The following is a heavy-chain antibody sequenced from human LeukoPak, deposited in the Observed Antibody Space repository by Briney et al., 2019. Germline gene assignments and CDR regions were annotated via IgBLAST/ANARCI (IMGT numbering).Heavy chain of an antibody. CDR3: AKDTMLYGMDV. CDR2: ISYDGSNK. CDR1: GFTFSSYA. Sequence: GGSLRLSCAASGFTFSSYAMHWVRQAPGKGLEWVAVISYDGSNKYYADSVKGRFTISRDNSKNTLYLQMNSLRAEDTAVYYCAKDTMLYGMDVWGQGTTVTVSS. V-gene: IGHV3-30*01. J-gene: IGHJ6*02. D-gene: IGHD3-10*01.